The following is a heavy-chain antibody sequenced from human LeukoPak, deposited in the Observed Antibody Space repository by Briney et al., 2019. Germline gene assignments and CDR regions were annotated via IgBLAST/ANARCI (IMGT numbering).Heavy chain of an antibody. D-gene: IGHD1-20*01. CDR1: GGSISSGGYY. J-gene: IGHJ6*03. CDR2: IYYSGST. Sequence: SETLSLTCAVSGGSISSGGYYWSWIRQHPGKGLEWIGYIYYSGSTYYNPSLKSRVTISVDTSKNQFSLKLSSVTAADTAVYYYARDPSFRDITGSAGYYMGVWGKGTTVTVSS. CDR3: ARDPSFRDITGSAGYYMGV. V-gene: IGHV4-31*11.